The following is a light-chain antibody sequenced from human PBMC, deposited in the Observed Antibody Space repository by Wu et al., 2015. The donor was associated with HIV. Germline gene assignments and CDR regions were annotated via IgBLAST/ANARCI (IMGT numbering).Light chain of an antibody. J-gene: IGKJ1*01. CDR1: QSVNRNY. V-gene: IGKV3-20*01. CDR3: QQYGASPWT. Sequence: EIVLTQSPGTLSLSPGERATLSCRASQSVNRNYLAWYQQKPGQAPRLLIYGASNRATGIPLRFIGSGSGTDFTLSISRLEPEDFAVYSCQQYGASPWTFGQGTKVEIK. CDR2: GAS.